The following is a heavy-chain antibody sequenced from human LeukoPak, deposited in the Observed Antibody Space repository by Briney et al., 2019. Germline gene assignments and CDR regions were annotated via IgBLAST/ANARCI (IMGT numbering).Heavy chain of an antibody. Sequence: SETLSLTCTVSGGSITGDPHYWTWIRQSAGEGLEWLGHVSASGRTTYNPSLKSRVAISVDTSKKKFFLRLDSVTAVDTAVYYCARANYYGSTGCYHDYWGQGTLVTVSS. V-gene: IGHV4-61*09. CDR3: ARANYYGSTGCYHDY. CDR1: GGSITGDPHY. J-gene: IGHJ4*02. CDR2: VSASGRT. D-gene: IGHD3-22*01.